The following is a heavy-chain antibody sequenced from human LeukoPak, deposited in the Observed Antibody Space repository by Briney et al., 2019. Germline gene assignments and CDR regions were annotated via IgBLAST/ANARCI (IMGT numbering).Heavy chain of an antibody. CDR2: INFSGTT. Sequence: SETLSLTCTVSGGSISSSRFFWAWIRQPPGKGLEWIGNINFSGTTYYNPSLKSRVTLSVDPSKNQFSLRLSSVTAADTAVYYCARRRNAFDIWGQGTMVTVSS. CDR1: GGSISSSRFF. CDR3: ARRRNAFDI. J-gene: IGHJ3*02. V-gene: IGHV4-39*01.